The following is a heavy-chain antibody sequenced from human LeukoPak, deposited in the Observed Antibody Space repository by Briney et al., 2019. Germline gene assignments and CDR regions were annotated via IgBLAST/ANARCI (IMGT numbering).Heavy chain of an antibody. V-gene: IGHV3-7*01. Sequence: PGGSLRLSCAASGFTFSSYWMSWVRQAPGKGLEWVATIKQDGSQKEYVDSVKGRFTISGDNAQNSLYLQMSSLRAEDTAVYYCAREAVAGTGFDFWGQGTLVTVSS. CDR3: AREAVAGTGFDF. CDR1: GFTFSSYW. D-gene: IGHD6-19*01. CDR2: IKQDGSQK. J-gene: IGHJ4*02.